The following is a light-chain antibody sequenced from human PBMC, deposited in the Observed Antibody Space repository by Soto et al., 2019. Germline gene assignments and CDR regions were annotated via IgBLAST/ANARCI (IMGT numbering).Light chain of an antibody. CDR1: QAIRND. CDR2: TAS. J-gene: IGKJ2*01. Sequence: DIQMTQSPSSLSASVGDRVTITCRASQAIRNDLAWFQQKPGKAPKRLIYTASSLQGGVPSRFSGSGSGKDFTLTISSLQPEDFATYYCLQHNSYPFTFGQGTELDIK. CDR3: LQHNSYPFT. V-gene: IGKV1-17*01.